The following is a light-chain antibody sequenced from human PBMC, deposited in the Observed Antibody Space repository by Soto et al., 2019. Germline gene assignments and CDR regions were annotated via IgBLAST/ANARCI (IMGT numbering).Light chain of an antibody. J-gene: IGKJ2*01. CDR3: QQYYATPTNT. V-gene: IGKV4-1*01. CDR2: GAS. Sequence: DIVMTQSPDSLAVFLGERATINCKSSQSVLYSSNNKNYLAWYQQKAGQPPKLLIYGASTRESGVPDGFSGSGCGTDFALTISSLQAEDVAVYYCQQYYATPTNTFGQGTKLEIK. CDR1: QSVLYSSNNKNY.